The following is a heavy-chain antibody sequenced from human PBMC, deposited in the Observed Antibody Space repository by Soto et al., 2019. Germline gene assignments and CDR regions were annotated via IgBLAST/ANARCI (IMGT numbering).Heavy chain of an antibody. V-gene: IGHV3-30*18. CDR3: AKDEAVSSAVYYCDY. J-gene: IGHJ4*02. Sequence: EGSLRLSCAASGFTFSRYAMHWVRQAPGMGLEWVAVISYDGSNKFYADSVTGRFTISRDSAKNTLYLQLNYLRDEDTASYFCAKDEAVSSAVYYCDYWGQGTPVTVSS. CDR2: ISYDGSNK. D-gene: IGHD3-22*01. CDR1: GFTFSRYA.